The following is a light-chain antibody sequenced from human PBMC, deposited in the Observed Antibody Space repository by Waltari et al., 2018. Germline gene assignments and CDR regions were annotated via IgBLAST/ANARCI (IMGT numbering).Light chain of an antibody. V-gene: IGLV2-8*01. CDR1: SSDVGAYNY. CDR3: SSFAGSNIYV. J-gene: IGLJ1*01. Sequence: QSALTQPPSASGSRGQSVTISCTGTSSDVGAYNYVSWYQQHPGKAPQLIIFEVSKRPSGVPDRFSASKSANTASLTVSGLQAEDEADYYCSSFAGSNIYVFGTGTRVAVL. CDR2: EVS.